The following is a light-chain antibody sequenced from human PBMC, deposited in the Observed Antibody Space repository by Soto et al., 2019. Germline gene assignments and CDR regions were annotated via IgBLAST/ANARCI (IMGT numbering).Light chain of an antibody. Sequence: QSALTQPPSASGSPGQSVTISCTGTSSDVGGYNYVSWYQQHPGKAPKLMIYEVNKRPSGVPDRFSGSKSGNTASLTVSGLQAEDEADYYCSSYAASPYVFGTGTKVTVL. CDR1: SSDVGGYNY. J-gene: IGLJ1*01. CDR2: EVN. V-gene: IGLV2-8*01. CDR3: SSYAASPYV.